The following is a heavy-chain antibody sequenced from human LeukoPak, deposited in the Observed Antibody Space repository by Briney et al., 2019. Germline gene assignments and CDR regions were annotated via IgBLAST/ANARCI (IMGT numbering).Heavy chain of an antibody. CDR2: IRYDGTNK. Sequence: GGSLRLSCAAPGFTFSTSGMHWVRQAPGKGLEWVAFIRYDGTNKYYADSVKGRFTISRDNSKNTLSLQMNSLRAEDTAVYYCAKDRSYYDSSGYRYFDYWGQGTLVTVSS. J-gene: IGHJ4*02. D-gene: IGHD3-22*01. CDR3: AKDRSYYDSSGYRYFDY. V-gene: IGHV3-30*02. CDR1: GFTFSTSG.